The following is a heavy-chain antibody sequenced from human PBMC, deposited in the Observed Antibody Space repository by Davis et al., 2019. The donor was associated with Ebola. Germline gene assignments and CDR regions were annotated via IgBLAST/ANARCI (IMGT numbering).Heavy chain of an antibody. CDR1: GGPFNGYY. CDR3: AFVGVNTKGDARDI. J-gene: IGHJ3*02. Sequence: GSLRLSCAVPGGPFNGYYWSWIRQPPGKGLEWIAEIDHSGTTNYNSSLKSRITIAVDTSKKQFSLRLISVTAADTAMYYCAFVGVNTKGDARDIWGQGTMVTVSS. CDR2: IDHSGTT. V-gene: IGHV4-34*01. D-gene: IGHD1-26*01.